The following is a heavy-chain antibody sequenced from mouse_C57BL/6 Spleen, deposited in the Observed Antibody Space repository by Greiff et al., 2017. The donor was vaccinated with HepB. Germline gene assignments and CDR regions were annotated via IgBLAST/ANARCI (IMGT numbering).Heavy chain of an antibody. CDR3: ARREVTRAMDY. CDR2: ISSGSSTI. CDR1: GFTFSDYG. Sequence: EVQRVESGGGLVKPGGSLKLSCAASGFTFSDYGMHWVRQAPEKGLEWVAYISSGSSTIYYADTVKGRFTISRDNAKNTLFLQMTSLTSEDTAMYYCARREVTRAMDYWGQGTSVTVSS. V-gene: IGHV5-17*01. D-gene: IGHD2-2*01. J-gene: IGHJ4*01.